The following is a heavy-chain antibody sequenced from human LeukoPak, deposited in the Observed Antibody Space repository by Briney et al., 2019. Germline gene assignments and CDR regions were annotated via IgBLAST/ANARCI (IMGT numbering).Heavy chain of an antibody. D-gene: IGHD6-19*01. Sequence: SETLSLTCTVSGVSISSSNSYWGWIRQPPGKGLEWIGSIYYSGSTYYNASLKSQVSISIDTSKNQFSLRLTSVTAADTAVYYCATIAVAGYYFDYWGQGTLVTVSS. CDR1: GVSISSSNSY. V-gene: IGHV4-39*01. J-gene: IGHJ4*02. CDR3: ATIAVAGYYFDY. CDR2: IYYSGST.